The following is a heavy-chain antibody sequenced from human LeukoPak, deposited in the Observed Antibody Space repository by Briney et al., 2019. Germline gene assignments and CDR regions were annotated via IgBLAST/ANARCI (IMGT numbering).Heavy chain of an antibody. D-gene: IGHD6-6*01. V-gene: IGHV4-39*01. J-gene: IGHJ4*02. Sequence: SETLSLTCTISGGSISSSSYYWGWIRQPPGKGLEWIGSMYYRGPTYYNPSLKSRVTISVDTSRSQFSLKLSSVTAADTAVYYCAKHAPYGPSIAARIDYWGQGTLVTVSS. CDR1: GGSISSSSYY. CDR2: MYYRGPT. CDR3: AKHAPYGPSIAARIDY.